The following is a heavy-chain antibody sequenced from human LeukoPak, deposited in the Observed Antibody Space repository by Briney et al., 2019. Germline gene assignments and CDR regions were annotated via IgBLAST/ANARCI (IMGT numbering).Heavy chain of an antibody. V-gene: IGHV3-21*01. CDR2: ISSGTSFI. Sequence: GGSLRLSCAASGFPFSSYSMNWVRQAPGKGLEWVSSISSGTSFIYYADSVKGRFTISRDNAKNSLYLQMNSLRAEDTAVYYCARGTTALRDVWGKGTTVTVSS. J-gene: IGHJ6*04. D-gene: IGHD2-21*02. CDR1: GFPFSSYS. CDR3: ARGTTALRDV.